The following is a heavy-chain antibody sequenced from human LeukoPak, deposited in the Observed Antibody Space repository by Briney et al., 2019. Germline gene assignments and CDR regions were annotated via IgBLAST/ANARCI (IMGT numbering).Heavy chain of an antibody. J-gene: IGHJ6*02. CDR3: ARRDWDYYYAMDV. CDR2: IFYSGRT. CDR1: GGSMNNYY. Sequence: PSETLSLTCTVSGGSMNNYYWSWIRQPPGRGLEWIGYIFYSGRTNYNPSLESRVTISLDTSKKHFSLKLSSVTAADTAVYYCARRDWDYYYAMDVWGQGTTVTVSS. V-gene: IGHV4-59*01. D-gene: IGHD3-9*01.